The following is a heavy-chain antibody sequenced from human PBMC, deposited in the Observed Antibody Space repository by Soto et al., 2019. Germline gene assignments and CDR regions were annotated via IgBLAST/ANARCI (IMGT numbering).Heavy chain of an antibody. CDR3: ARADWNSYYFDY. CDR1: GFTFSTYS. Sequence: ESGGGLVKPGGSLRLSCAASGFTFSTYSMNWVRQAPGKGLEWVSSISSNSRYIYYADSLKGRFTISRDNAKNSLYLQMNSLRAEDTAVYYCARADWNSYYFDYWGQGTLVTVSS. D-gene: IGHD1-7*01. V-gene: IGHV3-21*01. CDR2: ISSNSRYI. J-gene: IGHJ4*02.